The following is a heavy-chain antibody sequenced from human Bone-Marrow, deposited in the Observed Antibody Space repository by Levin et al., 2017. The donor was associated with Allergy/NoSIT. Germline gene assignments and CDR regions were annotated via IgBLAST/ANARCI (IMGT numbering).Heavy chain of an antibody. CDR2: IYYSGST. CDR3: ARGGRDGYKHYYYGMDV. Sequence: SQTLSLTCTVSGGSISSYYWSWIRQPPGKGLEWIGYIYYSGSTNYNPSLKSRVTISVDTSKNQFSLKLSSVTAADTAVYYCARGGRDGYKHYYYGMDVWGQGTTVTVSS. J-gene: IGHJ6*02. D-gene: IGHD5-24*01. V-gene: IGHV4-59*01. CDR1: GGSISSYY.